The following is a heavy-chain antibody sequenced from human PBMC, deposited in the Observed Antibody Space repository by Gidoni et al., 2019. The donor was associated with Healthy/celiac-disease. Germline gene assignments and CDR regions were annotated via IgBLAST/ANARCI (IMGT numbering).Heavy chain of an antibody. D-gene: IGHD3-10*01. J-gene: IGHJ4*02. Sequence: QVQLVQSGAEVKKPGASVTVSCKASGYTFTGYYMHWVRPAPGQGLEWMGWLNPNSGGTNYAQKFQGGVTMSRDTAISTAYMELSRLRSDDTAVYYCARGGVLWFTGSYYFDYWGQGTLVTVSS. CDR2: LNPNSGGT. CDR1: GYTFTGYY. V-gene: IGHV1-2*02. CDR3: ARGGVLWFTGSYYFDY.